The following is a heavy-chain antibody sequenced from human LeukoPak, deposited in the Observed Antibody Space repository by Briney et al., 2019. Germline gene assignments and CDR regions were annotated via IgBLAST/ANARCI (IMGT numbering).Heavy chain of an antibody. CDR2: INPNSVCT. J-gene: IGHJ4*02. CDR1: GYTCTGYY. V-gene: IGHV1-2*02. CDR3: ARSLAVAGHFDY. Sequence: SSVNVSFKSSGYTCTGYYMHWVRQAPGQGLEWMGWINPNSVCTNYTQKFQGRVTLTSDTSISTAYMELSRLRSDDTAVYYCARSLAVAGHFDYWGQGTLVTVSS. D-gene: IGHD6-19*01.